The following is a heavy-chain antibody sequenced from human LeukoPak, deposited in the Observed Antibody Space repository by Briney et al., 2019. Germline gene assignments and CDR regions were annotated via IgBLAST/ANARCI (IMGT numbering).Heavy chain of an antibody. V-gene: IGHV4-39*07. J-gene: IGHJ4*02. D-gene: IGHD2-15*01. CDR3: ARGGDIVVVVAATNGGQLFDY. CDR1: GGSISSSSYY. Sequence: SETLSLTCTVSGGSISSSSYYWGWIRQPPGKGLEWIGSIYYSGSTYYNPSLKSRVTISVDTSKNQFSLKLSSVTAADTAVYYCARGGDIVVVVAATNGGQLFDYWGQGTLVTVSS. CDR2: IYYSGST.